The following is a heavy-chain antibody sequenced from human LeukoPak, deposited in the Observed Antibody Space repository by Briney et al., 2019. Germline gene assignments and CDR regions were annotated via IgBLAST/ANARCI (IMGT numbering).Heavy chain of an antibody. CDR3: ARKGYCSSTSCYISAFDI. V-gene: IGHV1-69*13. D-gene: IGHD2-2*02. CDR2: IIPIFGTA. J-gene: IGHJ3*02. Sequence: ASVKVSCKASGGTFSSYAISWVRQAPGQGLEWMGGIIPIFGTANYAQKFQGRVTITEDEPTRTAYMELSSLRSEDTAVYYCARKGYCSSTSCYISAFDIRGQGTMVTVSS. CDR1: GGTFSSYA.